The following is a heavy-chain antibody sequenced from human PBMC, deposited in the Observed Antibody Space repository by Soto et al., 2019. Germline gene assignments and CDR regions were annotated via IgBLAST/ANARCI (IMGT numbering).Heavy chain of an antibody. CDR2: IYYSGST. CDR1: GGSSSNYY. V-gene: IGHV4-59*01. J-gene: IGHJ4*02. Sequence: PSETLSLTCTVSGGSSSNYYWSWIRQPPGKGLEWIGYIYYSGSTNYNPSLKSRVTISVDTSKNQFSLKLSSVTAADTAVYYCARSVEMATTFFDYWGQGTLVTVSS. D-gene: IGHD5-12*01. CDR3: ARSVEMATTFFDY.